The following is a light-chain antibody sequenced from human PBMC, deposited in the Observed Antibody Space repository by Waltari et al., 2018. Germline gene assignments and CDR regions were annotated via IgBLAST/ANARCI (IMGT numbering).Light chain of an antibody. CDR1: QSVGTS. J-gene: IGKJ2*01. Sequence: EIVMTQSPATLPVSPGERATLSCRASQSVGTSLAWYQQRPGQAPRFLIYGASTRGTGIPASFSGSVSGTDFTLSISSLQSEDSAVYYCQQYNNWPYTFGQGTKLEIK. V-gene: IGKV3-15*01. CDR2: GAS. CDR3: QQYNNWPYT.